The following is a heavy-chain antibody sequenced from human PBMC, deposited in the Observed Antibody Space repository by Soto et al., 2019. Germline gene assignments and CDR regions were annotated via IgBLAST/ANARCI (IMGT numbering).Heavy chain of an antibody. J-gene: IGHJ5*02. CDR3: ARARQYYDFELDP. CDR1: GGSINSGNYY. Sequence: PSETLSLTCTVSGGSINSGNYYWSLNRQPPGKGLEWIGYIYYSGSTYYNPSLKSRVTISLDTSENQFSLNLTSVTAADTAIFYCARARQYYDFELDPWGQGTLVTVSS. D-gene: IGHD3-16*01. V-gene: IGHV4-30-4*01. CDR2: IYYSGST.